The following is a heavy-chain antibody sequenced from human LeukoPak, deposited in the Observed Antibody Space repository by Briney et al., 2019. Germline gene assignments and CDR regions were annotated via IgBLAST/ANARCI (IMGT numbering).Heavy chain of an antibody. CDR3: AGGKQPFDY. CDR2: IWYYGSNK. CDR1: GFTFSSYG. V-gene: IGHV3-33*01. J-gene: IGHJ4*02. D-gene: IGHD6-13*01. Sequence: PGGPLRLFCAASGFTFSSYGMHWVREAPGKGLEGVAVIWYYGSNKYYADSVKGRFTISRDNSKNTLYLQMNSVRAEDTAVYYCAGGKQPFDYWGQGTLVTVSS.